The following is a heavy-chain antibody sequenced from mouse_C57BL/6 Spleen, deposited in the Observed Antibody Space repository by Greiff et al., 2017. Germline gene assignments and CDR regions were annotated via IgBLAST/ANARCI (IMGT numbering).Heavy chain of an antibody. J-gene: IGHJ3*01. CDR2: IFPGSGST. CDR3: ARSVAMAY. V-gene: IGHV1-75*01. D-gene: IGHD1-1*02. Sequence: QVQLQQSGPELVTPGASVKISCKASGYAFTGYSINWVKQRPGKGLEWIGWIFPGSGSTYYNEKFKGKATLTVDKSSSTAYMLISSLTAEDSATNFCARSVAMAYWGQGTLVTVSA. CDR1: GYAFTGYS.